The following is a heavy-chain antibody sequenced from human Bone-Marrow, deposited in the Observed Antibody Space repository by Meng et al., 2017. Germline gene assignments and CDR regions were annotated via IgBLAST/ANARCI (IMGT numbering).Heavy chain of an antibody. D-gene: IGHD4-17*01. CDR3: ASLYGDSSVWYLDL. V-gene: IGHV4-31*03. CDR2: IYYSGST. Sequence: QVPLQGSGPGPVKPSQTRSLTCTVSGGSISSGNHYWSWIRQHPGKGLEYIGYIYYSGSTYYNPSLKSRVIISVDTSKNQFSLRLNSVTAADTAVYYCASLYGDSSVWYLDLWGRGTLVTVSS. J-gene: IGHJ2*01. CDR1: GGSISSGNHY.